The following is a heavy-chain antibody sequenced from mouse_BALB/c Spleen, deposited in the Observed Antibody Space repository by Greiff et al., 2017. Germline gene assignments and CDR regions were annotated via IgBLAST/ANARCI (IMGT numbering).Heavy chain of an antibody. CDR3: AIMIGYYFDY. V-gene: IGHV1-7*01. CDR2: INPSTGYT. Sequence: QVQLQQSGAELAKPGASVKMSCKASGYTFTSYWMHWVKQRPGQGLEWIGYINPSTGYTEYNQKFKDKATLTADKSSSTAYMQLSSLTSEDSAVYYCAIMIGYYFDYWGQGTTLTVSS. J-gene: IGHJ2*01. CDR1: GYTFTSYW. D-gene: IGHD2-14*01.